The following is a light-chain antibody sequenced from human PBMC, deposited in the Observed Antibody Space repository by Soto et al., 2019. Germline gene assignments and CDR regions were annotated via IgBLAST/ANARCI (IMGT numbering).Light chain of an antibody. CDR1: SSNIGSNT. CDR2: SNN. Sequence: QSALTQPPSASGTPGQRVTISCSGSSSNIGSNTVNWYQQLPGTAPKLLIYSNNQRPSGVPDRFSGSKSGTSASLAISGLQSEDEADYYCAAWDVSLVVFGGGTQLTVL. V-gene: IGLV1-44*01. J-gene: IGLJ2*01. CDR3: AAWDVSLVV.